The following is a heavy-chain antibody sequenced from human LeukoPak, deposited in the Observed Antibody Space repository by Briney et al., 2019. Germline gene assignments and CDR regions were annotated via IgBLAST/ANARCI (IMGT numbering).Heavy chain of an antibody. Sequence: SETLSFTCTVSGGSISSSSYYWGWIRQPPGKGLEWIGSIYYSGSTYYNPSLKSRVTISVDTSKNQFSLKLSSVTAADTAVYYCARIQLWSFDYWGQGTLVTVSS. D-gene: IGHD5-18*01. CDR1: GGSISSSSYY. CDR3: ARIQLWSFDY. V-gene: IGHV4-39*01. CDR2: IYYSGST. J-gene: IGHJ4*02.